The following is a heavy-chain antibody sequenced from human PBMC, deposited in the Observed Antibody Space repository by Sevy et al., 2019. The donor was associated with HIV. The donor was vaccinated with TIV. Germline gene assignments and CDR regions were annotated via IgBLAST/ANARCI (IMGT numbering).Heavy chain of an antibody. CDR1: GYTFTGYY. D-gene: IGHD6-6*01. CDR3: ARVEGGYSSSSSWFDP. V-gene: IGHV1-2*02. CDR2: INPNCGGT. Sequence: ASVKVSCKASGYTFTGYYMHWVRQAPGQGLEWMGWINPNCGGTNYAQKFQGRVTMTRDTSISTAYMELSRLRSDDTAVYYCARVEGGYSSSSSWFDPWGQGTLVTVSS. J-gene: IGHJ5*02.